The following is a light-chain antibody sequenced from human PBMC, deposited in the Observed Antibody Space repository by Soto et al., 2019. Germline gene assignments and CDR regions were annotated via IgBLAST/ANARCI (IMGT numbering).Light chain of an antibody. Sequence: AIQLTQSPSSLSASVGDRVTITCRASQGISSALAWYQQKPGKAPKLLIYDASSLESGVPSRFSGSGSGTDFNITISRLQFEDFATYYCQQFNSYPPKFGQGTRLEI. V-gene: IGKV1-13*02. CDR3: QQFNSYPPK. CDR2: DAS. J-gene: IGKJ5*01. CDR1: QGISSA.